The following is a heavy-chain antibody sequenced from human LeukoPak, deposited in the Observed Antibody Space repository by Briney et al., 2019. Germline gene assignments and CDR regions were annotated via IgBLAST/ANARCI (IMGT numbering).Heavy chain of an antibody. CDR3: ARDPTHSHSGYDFYFDY. CDR2: ISYDGSNK. D-gene: IGHD5-12*01. CDR1: GFTFSSYA. V-gene: IGHV3-30-3*01. J-gene: IGHJ4*02. Sequence: GGSLRLSCAASGFTFSSYAMHWVRQAPGKGLEWVAVISYDGSNKYYADSVKGRFTISRGNSKNTLYLQMNSLRAEDTAVYYCARDPTHSHSGYDFYFDYWGQGTLVTVSS.